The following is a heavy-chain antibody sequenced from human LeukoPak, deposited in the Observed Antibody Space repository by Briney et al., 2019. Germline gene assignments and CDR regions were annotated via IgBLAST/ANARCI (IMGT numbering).Heavy chain of an antibody. D-gene: IGHD6-13*01. Sequence: GASVKVSCKASGYTFTGYYMHWVRQAPGQGLEWMGWINPNSGGTNYAQKFQGRVTMTTDTSTSTAYMELRSLRSDDTAVYYCASQTPIAAAGPLDDWGQGTLVTVSS. CDR2: INPNSGGT. V-gene: IGHV1-2*02. CDR3: ASQTPIAAAGPLDD. J-gene: IGHJ4*02. CDR1: GYTFTGYY.